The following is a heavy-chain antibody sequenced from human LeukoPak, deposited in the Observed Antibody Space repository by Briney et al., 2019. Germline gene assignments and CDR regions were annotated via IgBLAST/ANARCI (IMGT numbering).Heavy chain of an antibody. Sequence: GGSLRLSCAASGFTFSSYSMNWVRQAPGKGLEWVSSISSSSSYIYYADSVKGRFTISRDNAKDSLYLQMNSLRVEDTALYYCAKDSRPMVRGVIGYWGQGTLVTVSS. CDR2: ISSSSSYI. V-gene: IGHV3-21*04. J-gene: IGHJ4*02. D-gene: IGHD3-10*01. CDR1: GFTFSSYS. CDR3: AKDSRPMVRGVIGY.